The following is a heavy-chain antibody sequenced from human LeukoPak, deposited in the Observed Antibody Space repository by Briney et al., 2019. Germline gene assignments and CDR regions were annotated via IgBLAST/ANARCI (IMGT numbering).Heavy chain of an antibody. CDR1: GFTFSNYC. CDR2: IEQDGSEK. J-gene: IGHJ4*02. V-gene: IGHV3-7*01. Sequence: PGGSLRLSCVASGFTFSNYCMTWVRQAPGKGLEWVANIEQDGSEKYSVDSVKGRFTISRDNAKNSLYLQMSSLRGEDTAVYYCARVRKGYDYVWGSRDYYLDYWGQGTLVTVSS. CDR3: ARVRKGYDYVWGSRDYYLDY. D-gene: IGHD3-16*01.